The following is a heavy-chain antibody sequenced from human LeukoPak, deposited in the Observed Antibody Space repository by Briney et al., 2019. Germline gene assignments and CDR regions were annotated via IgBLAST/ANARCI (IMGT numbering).Heavy chain of an antibody. CDR1: GFTFSSYA. CDR3: AKDGYYYDSSGYYPAFDY. D-gene: IGHD3-22*01. V-gene: IGHV3-23*01. J-gene: IGHJ4*02. Sequence: GGSLRLSCAASGFTFSSYAMSWVRQAPGKGLEWVSAISGSGGSTYYADSVKGRFTISRDNSKNTLYLQVNSLRAEDTAVYYCAKDGYYYDSSGYYPAFDYWGQGTLVTVSS. CDR2: ISGSGGST.